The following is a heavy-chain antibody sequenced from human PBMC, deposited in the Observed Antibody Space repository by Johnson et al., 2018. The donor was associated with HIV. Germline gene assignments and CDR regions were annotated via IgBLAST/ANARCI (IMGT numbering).Heavy chain of an antibody. D-gene: IGHD6-19*01. V-gene: IGHV3-7*01. CDR1: GFTFSSYW. Sequence: VQLVESGGGLVQPGGSLRLSCAASGFTFSSYWMSWVRQAPGKGLEWVANIKQDGSEKYYVDSVKGRFTISRDNAKNSLYLQMNSLRAEDTAVYYCANRSEQWLGAFDIWGQGTMVTVSS. CDR2: IKQDGSEK. CDR3: ANRSEQWLGAFDI. J-gene: IGHJ3*02.